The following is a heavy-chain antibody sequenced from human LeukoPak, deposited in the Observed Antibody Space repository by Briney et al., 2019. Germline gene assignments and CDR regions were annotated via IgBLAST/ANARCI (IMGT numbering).Heavy chain of an antibody. D-gene: IGHD3-10*01. CDR1: GFTFSSYA. J-gene: IGHJ4*02. V-gene: IGHV3-23*01. Sequence: GGSLRLSCAASGFTFSSYAMSWVRQAPGKGLEWVSAISGSGGSTYYADSVKGRFTISRDNSKNTLYLQMNSLRAEDTAVYYCAKGAELSYGSGSYYRSFDYWGQGTLVTVSS. CDR3: AKGAELSYGSGSYYRSFDY. CDR2: ISGSGGST.